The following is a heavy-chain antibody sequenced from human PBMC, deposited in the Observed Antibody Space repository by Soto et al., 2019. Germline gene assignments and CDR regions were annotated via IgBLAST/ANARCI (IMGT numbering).Heavy chain of an antibody. Sequence: SETLSLTCTVSGDSISRGAYYWTWIRQHPVKGLEWIGYISNSGSTYYNPSLKSRVTISIDTSKNQFSLKLTSVTAADTAVYYCARSVFPWGQGTLVTVSS. J-gene: IGHJ5*02. CDR3: ARSVFP. CDR2: ISNSGST. V-gene: IGHV4-31*03. CDR1: GDSISRGAYY.